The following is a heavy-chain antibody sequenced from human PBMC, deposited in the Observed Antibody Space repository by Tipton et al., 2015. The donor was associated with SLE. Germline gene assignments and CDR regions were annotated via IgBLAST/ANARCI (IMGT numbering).Heavy chain of an antibody. CDR3: ARDLGGDFDY. CDR2: IYYSGST. Sequence: TLSLTCTVSGGSIGSSTYYWGWIRQPPGKGLEWIGSIYYSGSTYYRPSLKSRVTISVDTSKNQFSLKVSSVTAADTAVYYCARDLGGDFDYWGQGTLVTVSS. V-gene: IGHV4-39*07. CDR1: GGSIGSSTYY. J-gene: IGHJ4*02. D-gene: IGHD4-17*01.